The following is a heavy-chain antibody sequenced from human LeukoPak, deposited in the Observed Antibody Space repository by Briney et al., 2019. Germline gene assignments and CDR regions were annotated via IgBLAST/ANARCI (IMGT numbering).Heavy chain of an antibody. CDR2: IYYSGST. V-gene: IGHV4-39*07. D-gene: IGHD2-2*02. CDR1: GGSISSSSYY. CDR3: ARDLPAAILGFDP. Sequence: SETLSLTRTVSGGSISSSSYYWGWICQPPGKWLEWIGSIYYSGSTYYNPSLKSRVTISVDTSKNQFSLKLSSVTAADTAVYYCARDLPAAILGFDPWGQGTLDTVSS. J-gene: IGHJ5*02.